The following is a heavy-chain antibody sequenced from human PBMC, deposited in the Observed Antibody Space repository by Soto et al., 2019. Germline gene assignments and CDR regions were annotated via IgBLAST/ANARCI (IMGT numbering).Heavy chain of an antibody. D-gene: IGHD4-4*01. CDR2: IYHSGST. V-gene: IGHV4-30-2*01. J-gene: IGHJ4*02. CDR3: AREVLGTVTISLCFDF. Sequence: SETLSLTCAVSGGSISSGGYSWSWIRQPPGKGLEWIGYIYHSGSTYYNPSLKSRVTISVDRSKNQFSLKLSSVTAADTVVYYCAREVLGTVTISLCFDFWVQRTLVTGSS. CDR1: GGSISSGGYS.